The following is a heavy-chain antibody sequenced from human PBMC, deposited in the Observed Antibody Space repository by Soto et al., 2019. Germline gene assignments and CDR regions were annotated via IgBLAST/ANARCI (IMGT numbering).Heavy chain of an antibody. D-gene: IGHD2-15*01. Sequence: EVQLLESGGSLVQPGGSLRLSCAASGFTFSSYAMSWVRQAPGKGLEWGSAISGSGGSTYYADSVKGRFTISRDNSKNTLYLQMNSLRAEDTAVYYCAKIAVVVAATPAYFDYWGQGTLVTVSS. J-gene: IGHJ4*02. CDR1: GFTFSSYA. CDR2: ISGSGGST. CDR3: AKIAVVVAATPAYFDY. V-gene: IGHV3-23*01.